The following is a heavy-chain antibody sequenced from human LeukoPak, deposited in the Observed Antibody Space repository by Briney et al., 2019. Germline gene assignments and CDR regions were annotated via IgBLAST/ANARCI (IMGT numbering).Heavy chain of an antibody. V-gene: IGHV1-2*02. J-gene: IGHJ4*02. D-gene: IGHD6-6*01. CDR3: ARGLVPQYSSSSLPNHFDY. Sequence: ASVKVSCKASGYIFTGYYMHWVRQAPGQGLEWMGWINPNSGDTNYAQKFQGRVTMTRDTSASTAYMELSSLRSEDMAVYYCARGLVPQYSSSSLPNHFDYWGQGTLVTVSS. CDR1: GYIFTGYY. CDR2: INPNSGDT.